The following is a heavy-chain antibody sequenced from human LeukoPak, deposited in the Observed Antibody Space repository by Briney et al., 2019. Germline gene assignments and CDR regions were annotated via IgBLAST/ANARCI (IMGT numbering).Heavy chain of an antibody. CDR3: AKNRGDYGDYHPGDY. CDR1: GFTFSSYD. V-gene: IGHV3-13*01. CDR2: IGTAGDT. D-gene: IGHD4-17*01. J-gene: IGHJ4*02. Sequence: PGGSLRLSCAASGFTFSSYDMHWVRQATGKGLEWVLAIGTAGDTYYPGSVKGRFTISRENAKNSLYLQMNSLRAGDTAVYYCAKNRGDYGDYHPGDYWGQGTLVTVSS.